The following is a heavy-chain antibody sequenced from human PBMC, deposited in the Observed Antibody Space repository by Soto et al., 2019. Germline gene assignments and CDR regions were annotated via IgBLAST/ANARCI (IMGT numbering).Heavy chain of an antibody. CDR2: IRSKANSYAT. V-gene: IGHV3-73*01. Sequence: EVQLVESGGGLVQPGGSLRLSCAASGFTFSGSAMHWVRQASGKGLEWVGRIRSKANSYATAYAASVKGRFTISRDDSKNTAYLQMNSLKTEDTSVYYCTRLGGYGDYDYWGQGTLGTVSS. CDR1: GFTFSGSA. J-gene: IGHJ4*02. CDR3: TRLGGYGDYDY. D-gene: IGHD4-17*01.